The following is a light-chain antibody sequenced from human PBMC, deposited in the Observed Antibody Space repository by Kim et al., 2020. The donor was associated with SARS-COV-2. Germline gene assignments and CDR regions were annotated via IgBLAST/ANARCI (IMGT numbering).Light chain of an antibody. CDR1: RSVGSG. V-gene: IGKV3-15*01. J-gene: IGKJ1*01. Sequence: VAPGERATLSCRASRSVGSGLAWYQQKRGQAPRLLFFRASTRATGVPARFSGSGSGTEFTLTISSLQSEDFAIYFCQQYHDWPPTFGQGTKVDIK. CDR3: QQYHDWPPT. CDR2: RAS.